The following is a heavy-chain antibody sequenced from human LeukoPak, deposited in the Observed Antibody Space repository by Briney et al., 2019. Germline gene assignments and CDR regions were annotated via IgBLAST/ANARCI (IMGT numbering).Heavy chain of an antibody. D-gene: IGHD1-26*01. CDR1: GFTFTSSS. J-gene: IGHJ4*02. V-gene: IGHV1-58*02. Sequence: GASVKVSCKASGFTFTSSSMQWVRQARGQRLEWIGWIVVGSGNTNYAQKFQERVTITRDMSTSTAYMELSSLRSEDTAVYYCAAEDVGSGGALNNWGQGTLVTVSS. CDR2: IVVGSGNT. CDR3: AAEDVGSGGALNN.